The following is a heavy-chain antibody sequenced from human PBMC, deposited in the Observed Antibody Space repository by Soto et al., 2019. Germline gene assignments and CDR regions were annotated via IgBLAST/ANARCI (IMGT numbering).Heavy chain of an antibody. D-gene: IGHD6-13*01. J-gene: IGHJ4*02. CDR1: GFTFKTYS. CDR3: AREPDTAGGLYFDF. Sequence: PGGSLRLSCVVSGFTFKTYSMNWVRQAPGKGLQWISYMGDGTRTKSYADSVRGRFTISRDNAKNSLYLQMNSLSDDDSAVYYCAREPDTAGGLYFDFWGQGALVTVSS. CDR2: MGDGTRTK. V-gene: IGHV3-48*02.